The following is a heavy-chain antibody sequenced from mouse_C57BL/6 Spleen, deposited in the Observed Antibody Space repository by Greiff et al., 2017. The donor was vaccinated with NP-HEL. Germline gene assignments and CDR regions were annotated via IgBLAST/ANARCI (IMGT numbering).Heavy chain of an antibody. CDR2: IDPSDSYT. CDR1: GYTFTSYW. CDR3: ARWGYGRSYHGDAMDY. Sequence: QVQLQQPGAELVMPGASVKLSCKASGYTFTSYWMHWVKQRPGQGLEWIGEIDPSDSYTNYNQKFKGKSTLTVDKSSSTAYMQLSSLTSEDSAVYYGARWGYGRSYHGDAMDYWGQGTSVTVSS. J-gene: IGHJ4*01. D-gene: IGHD1-1*01. V-gene: IGHV1-69*01.